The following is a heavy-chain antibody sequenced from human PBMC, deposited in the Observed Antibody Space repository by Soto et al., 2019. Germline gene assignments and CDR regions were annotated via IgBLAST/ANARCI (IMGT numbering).Heavy chain of an antibody. D-gene: IGHD6-19*01. CDR2: ISYDGSNK. Sequence: GGSLRLSCAASGFTFSSYGMHWVRQPPGKGLEWVAVISYDGSNKYYADSVKGRYTISRDNSKNTLYLQMNSLRAEDTAVYYCAKDRRARIAVAGTAFHYWGQGTLVTVSS. V-gene: IGHV3-30*18. CDR1: GFTFSSYG. J-gene: IGHJ4*02. CDR3: AKDRRARIAVAGTAFHY.